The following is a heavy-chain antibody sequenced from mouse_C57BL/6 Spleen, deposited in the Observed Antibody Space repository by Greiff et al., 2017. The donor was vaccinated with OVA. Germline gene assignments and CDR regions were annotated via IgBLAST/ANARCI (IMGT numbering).Heavy chain of an antibody. Sequence: QVQLQQPGAELVKPGASVKMSCKASGYTFTSYWITWVKQRPGQGLEWIGDIYPGSGSTTYNEKFTSKATLTVDTSSSTAYMQLSSLTSEDSAVYYCARSHGSRGYFDVWGTGTTVTVSS. CDR3: ARSHGSRGYFDV. D-gene: IGHD1-1*01. CDR2: IYPGSGST. V-gene: IGHV1-55*01. CDR1: GYTFTSYW. J-gene: IGHJ1*03.